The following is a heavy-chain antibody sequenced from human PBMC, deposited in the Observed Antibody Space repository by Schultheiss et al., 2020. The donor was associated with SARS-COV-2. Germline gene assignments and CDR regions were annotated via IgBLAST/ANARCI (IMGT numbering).Heavy chain of an antibody. D-gene: IGHD6-13*01. CDR3: ARAVAAAGHYYYGMDV. V-gene: IGHV4-59*10. J-gene: IGHJ6*02. CDR2: IYTSGST. Sequence: SETLSLTCAVYGGSFSGYYWSWIRQPAGKGLEWIGRIYTSGSTNYNPSLKSRVTISVDTSKNQFSLQLNSVTPEDTAVYYCARAVAAAGHYYYGMDVWGQGTTVTVSS. CDR1: GGSFSGYY.